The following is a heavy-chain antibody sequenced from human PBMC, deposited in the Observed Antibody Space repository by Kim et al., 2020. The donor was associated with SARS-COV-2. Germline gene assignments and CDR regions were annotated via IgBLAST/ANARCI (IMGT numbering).Heavy chain of an antibody. CDR3: AKDSQTFYYGPGTYFWFDP. CDR2: LSYDGSNT. Sequence: GRSLRLSCAASGFTFSNYGMHWVRQAPGKGLEWVAVLSYDGSNTYYADSVKGRFTISRDNSKSTLDLQMNSLRAEDTAVYYCAKDSQTFYYGPGTYFWFDPRGQGTLVTVSS. D-gene: IGHD3-10*01. CDR1: GFTFSNYG. V-gene: IGHV3-30*18. J-gene: IGHJ5*02.